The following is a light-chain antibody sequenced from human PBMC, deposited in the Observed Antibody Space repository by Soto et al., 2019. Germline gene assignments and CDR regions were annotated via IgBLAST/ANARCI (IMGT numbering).Light chain of an antibody. Sequence: IQMTQSPSSLSACVGDRVTITCRASQSISSYLNWYQQKPGKAPKLLIYAASSLQSGVPSRFSGSGSGTDFTLTISSLQPEDFATYYCQQSYSTPLITFGQATRLEIK. J-gene: IGKJ5*01. CDR1: QSISSY. CDR2: AAS. CDR3: QQSYSTPLIT. V-gene: IGKV1-39*01.